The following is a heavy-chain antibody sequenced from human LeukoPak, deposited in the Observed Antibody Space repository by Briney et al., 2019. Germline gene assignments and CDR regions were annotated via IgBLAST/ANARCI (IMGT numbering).Heavy chain of an antibody. CDR3: ATDHFSRFDL. D-gene: IGHD2-2*01. V-gene: IGHV1-18*01. Sequence: PVASVKVSCKASGYTFMNYGISWVRLVPGQGPEWVGWVSPVNGNTNYPQKFQGRVTMNTDTFTTTAYMKGRILRADDTAVYYCATDHFSRFDLWVQGTVATVSS. J-gene: IGHJ5*02. CDR2: VSPVNGNT. CDR1: GYTFMNYG.